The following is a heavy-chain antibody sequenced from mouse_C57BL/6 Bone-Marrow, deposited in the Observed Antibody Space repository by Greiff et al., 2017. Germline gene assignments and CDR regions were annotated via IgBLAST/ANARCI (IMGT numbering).Heavy chain of an antibody. Sequence: QVQLQQSGAELVRPGTSVKVSCKASGYAFTNYLIEWVKQRPGQGLEWIGVINPGSGGTNYNEKFKGKATLTADKSSSTAYMQFSSLTSEDSAVYFCARSGYFDFDVWGTGTTVTVSS. J-gene: IGHJ1*03. V-gene: IGHV1-54*01. CDR3: ARSGYFDFDV. CDR2: INPGSGGT. D-gene: IGHD3-1*01. CDR1: GYAFTNYL.